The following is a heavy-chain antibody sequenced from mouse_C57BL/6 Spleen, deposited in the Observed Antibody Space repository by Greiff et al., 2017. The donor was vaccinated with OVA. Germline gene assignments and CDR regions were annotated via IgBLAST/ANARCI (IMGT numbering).Heavy chain of an antibody. CDR2: INPSSGYT. Sequence: VQVVESGAELAKPGASVKLSCKASGYTFTSYWMHWVKQRPGQGLEWIGYINPSSGYTKYNQKFKDKATLTADKSSSTAYMQLSSLTYEDSAVYYCARWDVGYYFDYWGQGTTLTVSS. J-gene: IGHJ2*01. CDR3: ARWDVGYYFDY. D-gene: IGHD4-1*01. V-gene: IGHV1-7*01. CDR1: GYTFTSYW.